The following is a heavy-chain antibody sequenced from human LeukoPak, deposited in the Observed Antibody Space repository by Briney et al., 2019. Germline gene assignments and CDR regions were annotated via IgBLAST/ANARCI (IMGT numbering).Heavy chain of an antibody. CDR2: IYYSGST. V-gene: IGHV4-30-4*01. J-gene: IGHJ5*02. CDR1: GGSISSGDYY. CDR3: ARGCSGGSCYSGPLDP. Sequence: PSETLSLACTVSGGSISSGDYYWSWIRQPPGKGLEWIGYIYYSGSTYYNPSLKSRVTISLDTSKNQFSLKLSSVAAADTAVYYCARGCSGGSCYSGPLDPWGQGTLVTVSS. D-gene: IGHD2-15*01.